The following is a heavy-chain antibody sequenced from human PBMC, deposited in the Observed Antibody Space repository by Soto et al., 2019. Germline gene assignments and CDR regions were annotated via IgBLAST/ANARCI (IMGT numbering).Heavy chain of an antibody. Sequence: SVKVSCKASGGTFSGYAISWVRQAPGQGLEWMGGIIPIFGTANYAQKSQGRVTITADESTSTAYMELSSLRSEDTAVYYCGRVVPDYYYGMDVWGQGTTVTVSS. CDR3: GRVVPDYYYGMDV. J-gene: IGHJ6*02. CDR1: GGTFSGYA. V-gene: IGHV1-69*13. CDR2: IIPIFGTA. D-gene: IGHD2-15*01.